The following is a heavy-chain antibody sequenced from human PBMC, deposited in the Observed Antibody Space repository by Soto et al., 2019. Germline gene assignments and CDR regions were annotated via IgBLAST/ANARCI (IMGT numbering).Heavy chain of an antibody. V-gene: IGHV4-30-4*01. J-gene: IGHJ4*02. CDR2: NYYSGST. CDR1: GGSISSGDYY. CDR3: ARDGGVPADC. Sequence: QVQLQESGPGLVKPSQTLSLTCTVSGGSISSGDYYWSWIRQPPGKGLEWIGYNYYSGSTYYNPSLKGRVTLSRDTSKDPFSLKLSSVTAADKAVYYCARDGGVPADCWGQGTLVTVSS. D-gene: IGHD2-15*01.